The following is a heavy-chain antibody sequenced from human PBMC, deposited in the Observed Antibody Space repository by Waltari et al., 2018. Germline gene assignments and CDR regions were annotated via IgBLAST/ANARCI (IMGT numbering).Heavy chain of an antibody. Sequence: QVQLQESGPGLVKPSETLSLTCTVFGGSISSYYWSWIRQPPGKGLEWIGYSGNKYNPSLKSRVTISIDTSKNQFSLKLRSVTAADTAVYYCARSYTVTTSPIAGYWGQGTLVTVSS. J-gene: IGHJ4*02. CDR1: GGSISSYY. V-gene: IGHV4-59*01. CDR2: YSGN. D-gene: IGHD4-17*01. CDR3: ARSYTVTTSPIAGY.